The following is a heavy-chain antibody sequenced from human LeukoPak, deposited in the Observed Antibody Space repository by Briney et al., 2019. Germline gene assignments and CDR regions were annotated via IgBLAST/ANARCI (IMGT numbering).Heavy chain of an antibody. CDR3: AAANYDILTDYHYYGIDV. D-gene: IGHD3-9*01. Sequence: ASVKVSFKASGFTFTSSAVQWVRQARGQRLEWIGRIVVGSGNTNYAQKFQERVTITRDMSTSTAYMELSSLRSEDTAVYYCAAANYDILTDYHYYGIDVWGKGTTVTVSS. J-gene: IGHJ6*04. CDR2: IVVGSGNT. V-gene: IGHV1-58*01. CDR1: GFTFTSSA.